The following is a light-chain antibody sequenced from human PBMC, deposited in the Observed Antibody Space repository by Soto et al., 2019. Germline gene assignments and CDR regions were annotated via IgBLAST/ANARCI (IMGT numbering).Light chain of an antibody. CDR3: HQYGTSPPT. CDR1: QSVSGSV. J-gene: IGKJ1*01. Sequence: EVVLTQSPGTLSLSPGERATLSCRASQSVSGSVLAWYQQKPGQAPRLLISGVSNRATGTPDRFSGSGSGTDFTLTISSLEPEDFAVFYCHQYGTSPPTFGPGTKVEI. V-gene: IGKV3-20*01. CDR2: GVS.